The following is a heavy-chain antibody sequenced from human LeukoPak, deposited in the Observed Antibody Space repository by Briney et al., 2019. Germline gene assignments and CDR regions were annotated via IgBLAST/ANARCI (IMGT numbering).Heavy chain of an antibody. Sequence: ASVKVSFKASGYTFTDYYLHWVRQAPGQGLEWMGWINPNTGGTNYAQNFQGRVTMTRDMSISTAYMELSRLRSDDTAVYYCSRGDPDMVATTLHFDYWGQGALVTVSS. V-gene: IGHV1-2*02. D-gene: IGHD5-12*01. CDR3: SRGDPDMVATTLHFDY. CDR2: INPNTGGT. J-gene: IGHJ4*02. CDR1: GYTFTDYY.